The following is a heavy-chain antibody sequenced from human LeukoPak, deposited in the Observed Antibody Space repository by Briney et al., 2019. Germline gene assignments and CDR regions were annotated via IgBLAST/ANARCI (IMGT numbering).Heavy chain of an antibody. CDR1: GYSFTSYW. CDR2: IDPSDSET. CDR3: ARQTAMGRSGDY. V-gene: IGHV5-51*01. J-gene: IGHJ4*02. D-gene: IGHD5-18*01. Sequence: GESLKISCKASGYSFTSYWIGWVRQMPGKGLEWMGIIDPSDSETRYTPSFQGRVTISVGKSLTTADLQWNSLKASDTAMYYCARQTAMGRSGDYWGQGTLVTVSS.